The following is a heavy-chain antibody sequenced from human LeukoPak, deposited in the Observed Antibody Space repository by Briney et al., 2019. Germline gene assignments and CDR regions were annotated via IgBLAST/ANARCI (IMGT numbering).Heavy chain of an antibody. D-gene: IGHD6-13*01. Sequence: ASVKVSCKASGYTFTSYYMHWVRQAPGQGLEWMGIINPSGGSTSYAQKFQGRVTMTRDMSTSTVYMELSSLRSEDTAVYYCARLCYSRGQQLVMGDWFDPWGQGTLVTVSS. CDR3: ARLCYSRGQQLVMGDWFDP. CDR2: INPSGGST. CDR1: GYTFTSYY. V-gene: IGHV1-46*01. J-gene: IGHJ5*02.